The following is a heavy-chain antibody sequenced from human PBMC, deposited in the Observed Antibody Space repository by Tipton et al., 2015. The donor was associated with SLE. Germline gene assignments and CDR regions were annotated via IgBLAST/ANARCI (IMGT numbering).Heavy chain of an antibody. J-gene: IGHJ4*02. D-gene: IGHD6-13*01. CDR2: ISYDGSNK. V-gene: IGHV3-30*04. Sequence: SLRLSCAASGFTFSSCAMHWVRQAPGKGLEWVAVISYDGSNKYYADSVKGRFTISRDNSKNTLYLQMNSLRAEDTAVYYCARDPPDSTTGDYWGQGTLVTASS. CDR1: GFTFSSCA. CDR3: ARDPPDSTTGDY.